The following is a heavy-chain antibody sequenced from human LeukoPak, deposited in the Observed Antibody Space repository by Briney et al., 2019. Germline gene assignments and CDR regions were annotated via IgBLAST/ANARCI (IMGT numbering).Heavy chain of an antibody. J-gene: IGHJ4*02. CDR3: ARSGGTGWYDYWGIFDY. V-gene: IGHV5-51*01. Sequence: GESLKISCKGSGYTFSSFWIAWVRQMPGKGLEWMGIIYVGDSDTTYSPSVQGQVTISADKSISTAYLQWSSLRASDTAMYYCARSGGTGWYDYWGIFDYWGQGTLVTVSS. CDR1: GYTFSSFW. D-gene: IGHD6-19*01. CDR2: IYVGDSDT.